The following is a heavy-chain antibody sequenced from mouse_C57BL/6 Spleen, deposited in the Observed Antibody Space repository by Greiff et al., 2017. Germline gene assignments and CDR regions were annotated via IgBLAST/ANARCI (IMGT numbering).Heavy chain of an antibody. J-gene: IGHJ2*01. V-gene: IGHV1-69*01. D-gene: IGHD2-3*01. CDR1: GYTFTSYW. Sequence: VQLQQPGAELVMPGASVKLSCKASGYTFTSYWMHWVKQRPGQGLEWIGEIDPSDSYTNYHQKFKGKSTLTVDKSSSTAYMQLSSLTSEDSAVYYCARGGDDGFDYWGQGTTLTVSS. CDR3: ARGGDDGFDY. CDR2: IDPSDSYT.